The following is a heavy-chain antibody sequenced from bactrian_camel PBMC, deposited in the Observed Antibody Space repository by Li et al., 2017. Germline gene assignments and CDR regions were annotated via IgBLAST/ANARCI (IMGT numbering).Heavy chain of an antibody. D-gene: IGHD3*01. Sequence: QLVESGGGLVQPGGSLRLSCSASGFAFTINYMNWVRQAPGKGLEWVSSIGSGGNTYYADSVKGRFTISRDNAKNMVYLQMNSLKSEDTALYYCAVRYGLGAKRGGYNYWGQGTQVTVS. V-gene: IGHV3-2*01. CDR2: IGSGGNT. CDR1: GFAFTINY. CDR3: AVRYGLGAKRGGYNY. J-gene: IGHJ4*01.